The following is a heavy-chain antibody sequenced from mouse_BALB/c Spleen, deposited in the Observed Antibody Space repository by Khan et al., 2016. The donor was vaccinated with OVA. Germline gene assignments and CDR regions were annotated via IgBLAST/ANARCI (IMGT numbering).Heavy chain of an antibody. Sequence: QVQLQQSGAELVRPAPSVKLSCKTSGYIFTSYWIHWVNQRSGQGLEWVAKIYPGTGSIHYTEKFKVKATVTADKSSSTAYMHLSSLKTEDSAVYFCARNDYGSICAMDYWGQGTSVTVSS. CDR3: ARNDYGSICAMDY. V-gene: IGHV1S132*01. CDR2: IYPGTGSI. J-gene: IGHJ4*01. CDR1: GYIFTSYW. D-gene: IGHD1-1*01.